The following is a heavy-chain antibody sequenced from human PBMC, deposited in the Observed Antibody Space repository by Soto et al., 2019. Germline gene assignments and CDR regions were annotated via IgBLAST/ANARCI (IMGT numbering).Heavy chain of an antibody. Sequence: SETLSLTCTVSCGSISSSSYYWGWIRQPPGKGLEWIGSIYYSGSTYYNPSLKSRVTISVDTSKNQFSLKLSSVTAADTAVYYCARPKSIAVAVDYWGQGTLVTVSS. CDR3: ARPKSIAVAVDY. V-gene: IGHV4-39*01. D-gene: IGHD6-19*01. J-gene: IGHJ4*02. CDR2: IYYSGST. CDR1: CGSISSSSYY.